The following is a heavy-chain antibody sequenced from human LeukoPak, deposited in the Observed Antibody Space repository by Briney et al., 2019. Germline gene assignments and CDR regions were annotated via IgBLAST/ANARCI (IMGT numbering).Heavy chain of an antibody. CDR2: IYHSGST. CDR3: ATRRDGYNTNWFDP. Sequence: SETLSLTCAVSGGSISSGGYSWSWIRQPPGKGLEWIGYIYHSGSTYYNPSLKSRVTISVDRSKNQFSLKLSSVTAADTAVYYCATRRDGYNTNWFDPWGQGTLVTVSS. J-gene: IGHJ5*02. CDR1: GGSISSGGYS. V-gene: IGHV4-30-2*01. D-gene: IGHD5-24*01.